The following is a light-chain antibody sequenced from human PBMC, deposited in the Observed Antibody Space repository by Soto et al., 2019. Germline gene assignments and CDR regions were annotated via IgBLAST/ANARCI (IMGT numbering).Light chain of an antibody. CDR2: AAS. J-gene: IGKJ4*01. CDR3: QQSYSTRQGLT. CDR1: QSISSY. V-gene: IGKV1-39*01. Sequence: DIQMTQSPSSLSASVGDRVPIPCRASQSISSYLNWYQQKPGKAPKRLIYAASSLQSGGPSRCSGSGSGTDFTLTISSLQPEEFATYYCQQSYSTRQGLTFGGGTKVDIK.